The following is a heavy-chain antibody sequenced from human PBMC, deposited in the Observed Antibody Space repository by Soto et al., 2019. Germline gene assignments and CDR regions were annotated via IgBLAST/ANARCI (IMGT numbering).Heavy chain of an antibody. J-gene: IGHJ6*02. V-gene: IGHV3-30*18. CDR1: GFTFSNYG. CDR2: ISYDGSNK. Sequence: QVHLVESGGGVVQPGRSPRLSCVDSGFTFSNYGMHCVRQAPGKGLEWVAVISYDGSNKYYADSVKGRFTISRDNSKNTLYLQMTSLRTEDTALYYCAKLDEGGLQYVYYAMDVWGQGTTVTVSS. CDR3: AKLDEGGLQYVYYAMDV. D-gene: IGHD2-15*01.